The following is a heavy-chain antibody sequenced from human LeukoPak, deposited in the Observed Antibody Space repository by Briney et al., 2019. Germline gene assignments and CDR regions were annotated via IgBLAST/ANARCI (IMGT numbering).Heavy chain of an antibody. CDR2: IYPRDSDI. CDR1: GYIFTDYW. J-gene: IGHJ4*02. CDR3: ARLAGVLAVGGEDY. Sequence: GESLKISCEVSGYIFTDYWIAWVRQTPAKGLEWMGIIYPRDSDIKYSPSFQGHVTTSADKSTSTTYLHWDTLEASDNAMYYCARLAGVLAVGGEDYWGQGTLVTVSS. D-gene: IGHD3-10*01. V-gene: IGHV5-51*01.